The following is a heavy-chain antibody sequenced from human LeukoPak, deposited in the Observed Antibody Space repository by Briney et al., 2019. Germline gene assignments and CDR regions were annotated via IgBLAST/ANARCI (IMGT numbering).Heavy chain of an antibody. Sequence: GGSLRLSCAASGFTFSSYEMNWVRQAPGKRLEWVSYISSSGSTIYYADSVKGRFTISRDNAKNSLYLQMNSLRAEDTAVYYCARGVVMVYDPSWFDPWGQGTLVTVSS. J-gene: IGHJ5*02. CDR3: ARGVVMVYDPSWFDP. V-gene: IGHV3-48*03. CDR2: ISSSGSTI. D-gene: IGHD2-8*01. CDR1: GFTFSSYE.